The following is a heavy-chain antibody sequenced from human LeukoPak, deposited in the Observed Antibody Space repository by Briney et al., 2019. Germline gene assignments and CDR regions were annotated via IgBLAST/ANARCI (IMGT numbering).Heavy chain of an antibody. D-gene: IGHD2-2*01. CDR2: INHSGGT. Sequence: SETLSLTCAVYGGSFSGYYWSWIRQPPGKGLEWIGEINHSGGTNYNPSLKSRVTISVDTSKNQFSLKLSSVTAADTAVYYCARGSEYCSSTSCQNQNFDYWGQGTLVTVSS. V-gene: IGHV4-34*01. J-gene: IGHJ4*02. CDR1: GGSFSGYY. CDR3: ARGSEYCSSTSCQNQNFDY.